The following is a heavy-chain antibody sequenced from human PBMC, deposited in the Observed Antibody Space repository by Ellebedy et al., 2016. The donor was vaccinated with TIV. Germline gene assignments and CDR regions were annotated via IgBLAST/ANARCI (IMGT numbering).Heavy chain of an antibody. V-gene: IGHV1-46*01. CDR3: ARADEGDPLDY. J-gene: IGHJ4*02. Sequence: AASVKVSCKASTNTFTSHYIIWVRQAPGQGLEWMGIIDPRGGRIDYAQKFKDRVIMSRDKSTNTVYMELSSLRSEDTAIYYCARADEGDPLDYWGQGTLVTVSS. CDR1: TNTFTSHY. CDR2: IDPRGGRI. D-gene: IGHD3-10*01.